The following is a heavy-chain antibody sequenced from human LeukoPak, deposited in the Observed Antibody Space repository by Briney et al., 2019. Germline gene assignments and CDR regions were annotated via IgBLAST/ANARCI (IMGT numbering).Heavy chain of an antibody. D-gene: IGHD3-22*01. Sequence: GGSLRLSCAASGFTFSSYAMSWVRQAPGKGLEWVSAISGSGGSTYYADSVKGRFTISRDNSKNTLYLQMNSLRAEDTAVYYCAKAETYYYDSSGLDYFDYWGQGTLVTVSS. J-gene: IGHJ4*02. CDR1: GFTFSSYA. V-gene: IGHV3-23*01. CDR2: ISGSGGST. CDR3: AKAETYYYDSSGLDYFDY.